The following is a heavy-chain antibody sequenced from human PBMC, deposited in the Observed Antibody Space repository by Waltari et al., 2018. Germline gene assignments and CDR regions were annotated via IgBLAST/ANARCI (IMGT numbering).Heavy chain of an antibody. V-gene: IGHV4-39*07. D-gene: IGHD6-19*01. CDR2: IYYSGST. J-gene: IGHJ2*01. Sequence: QLQLQESGPGLVKPSETLSLTFTVSGGSISSSSYYWGWIRQPPGKGLEWIGSIYYSGSTYYNPSLKSRVTISVDTSKNQFSLKLSSVTAADTAVYYCARVGSSGDWYFDLWGRGTLVTVSS. CDR3: ARVGSSGDWYFDL. CDR1: GGSISSSSYY.